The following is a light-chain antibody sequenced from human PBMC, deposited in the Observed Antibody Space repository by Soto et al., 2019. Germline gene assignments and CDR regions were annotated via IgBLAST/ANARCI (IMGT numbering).Light chain of an antibody. V-gene: IGKV4-1*01. Sequence: DIVMTQSPDSLAVSLGERATINCKSSQSVLYSSNNKNYLAWYQQKPGQPPKLLIYWASTRESGVPDRFSGSGFGTDFTLTISSMQAEDVAVYYCQQYYSTPTFGQGTQLEIK. CDR1: QSVLYSSNNKNY. CDR2: WAS. J-gene: IGKJ5*01. CDR3: QQYYSTPT.